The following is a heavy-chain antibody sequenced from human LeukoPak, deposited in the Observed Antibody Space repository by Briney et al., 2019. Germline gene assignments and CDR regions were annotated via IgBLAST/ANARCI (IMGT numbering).Heavy chain of an antibody. V-gene: IGHV4-39*07. Sequence: SETLSLTCTVSGGSISSSSYYWGWIRQPPGKGLEWIGSIYYSGSTYYNPSLKSRVTISVDTSKNQFSLKLSSVTAADTAVYYCARHGGMVRGFSDAFDIWGQGTMVTVSS. CDR1: GGSISSSSYY. J-gene: IGHJ3*02. D-gene: IGHD3-10*01. CDR2: IYYSGST. CDR3: ARHGGMVRGFSDAFDI.